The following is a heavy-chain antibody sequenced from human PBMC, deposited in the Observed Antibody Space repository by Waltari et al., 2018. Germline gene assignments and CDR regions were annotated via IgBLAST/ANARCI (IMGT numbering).Heavy chain of an antibody. V-gene: IGHV4-4*02. J-gene: IGHJ4*02. Sequence: QMQLQESGPGPVKPSGTLSLTCAVSGDSMSSTDWWSWVRQSPGKGLEWIGQVQRSGRTNYNPSFASRVTVSVDTSTSQFSLKMTSATAADTAVYFCARDRGRGIYLDSWGQGTLVTVSP. CDR2: VQRSGRT. D-gene: IGHD2-15*01. CDR1: GDSMSSTDW. CDR3: ARDRGRGIYLDS.